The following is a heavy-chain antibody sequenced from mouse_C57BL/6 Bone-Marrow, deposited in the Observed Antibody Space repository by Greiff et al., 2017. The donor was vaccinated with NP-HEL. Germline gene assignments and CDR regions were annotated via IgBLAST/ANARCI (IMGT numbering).Heavy chain of an antibody. CDR2: ISSGGSYT. V-gene: IGHV5-6*01. CDR1: GFTFSSYG. Sequence: EVHLVESGGDLVKPGGSLKLSCAASGFTFSSYGMSWVRQTPDKRLEWVATISSGGSYTYYPDSVKGRFTISRDNAKNTLYLQMSSLKSEDTAMYYCARHALPNFYFDYWGQGTTLTVSS. CDR3: ARHALPNFYFDY. J-gene: IGHJ2*01. D-gene: IGHD2-10*01.